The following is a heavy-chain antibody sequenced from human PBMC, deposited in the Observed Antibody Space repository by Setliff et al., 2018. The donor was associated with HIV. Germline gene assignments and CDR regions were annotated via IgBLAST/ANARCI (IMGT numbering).Heavy chain of an antibody. D-gene: IGHD3-22*01. V-gene: IGHV3-23*01. Sequence: LRLSCAASGFTFSSYAMSWVRQAPGKGLEWVSIITAGGTTYYADSVKGRFTISRDNSKSTLYLQMNSLRAEDTAVYYCAKDRGSGYYSPSDYWGQGTLVTVS. J-gene: IGHJ4*02. CDR3: AKDRGSGYYSPSDY. CDR1: GFTFSSYA. CDR2: ITAGGTT.